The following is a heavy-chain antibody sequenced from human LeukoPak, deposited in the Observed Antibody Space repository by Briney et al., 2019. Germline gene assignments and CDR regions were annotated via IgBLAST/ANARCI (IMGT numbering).Heavy chain of an antibody. V-gene: IGHV4-61*05. CDR3: ARSYCSGGSCFLDY. Sequence: SETLSLTCTVSGGSINSSNYYWGWIRQSPGKGLEWIGYIYYSGSTNYNPSLKSRVTISVDTSKNQFSLKLSSVTAADTAVYYCARSYCSGGSCFLDYWGQGTLVTVSS. J-gene: IGHJ4*02. CDR2: IYYSGST. D-gene: IGHD2-15*01. CDR1: GGSINSSNYY.